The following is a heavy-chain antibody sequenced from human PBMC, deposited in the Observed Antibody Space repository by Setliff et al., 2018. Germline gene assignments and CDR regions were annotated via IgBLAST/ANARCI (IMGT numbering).Heavy chain of an antibody. D-gene: IGHD2-21*02. CDR2: INHSGST. J-gene: IGHJ4*02. V-gene: IGHV4-4*02. CDR1: GGSISSSNW. Sequence: SETLSLTCAVYGGSISSSNWWSWVRQPPGKGLEWIGEINHSGSTNYNPSLKSRVTISVDTSKNQFSLKLNYVTAADTAVYYCVRELGRTVDYWGQGALVTVSS. CDR3: VRELGRTVDY.